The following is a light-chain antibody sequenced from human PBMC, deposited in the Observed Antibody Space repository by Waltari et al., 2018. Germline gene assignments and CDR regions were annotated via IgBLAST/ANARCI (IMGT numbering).Light chain of an antibody. CDR3: QQYYGAPYT. J-gene: IGKJ2*01. V-gene: IGKV1-NL1*01. CDR1: QDIRIS. Sequence: DIQMTQSPSSLSASVGDRVTITCRASQDIRISLAWYQQKPDKAPNLLLFAASRLENGVPSRFGGSGSGTDFTLTISSLQPEDFATYYCQQYYGAPYTFGQGTKLEIK. CDR2: AAS.